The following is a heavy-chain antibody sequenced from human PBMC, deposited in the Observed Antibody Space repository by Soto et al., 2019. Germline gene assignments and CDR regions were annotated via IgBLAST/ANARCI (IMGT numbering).Heavy chain of an antibody. J-gene: IGHJ4*02. CDR2: INANSGGT. CDR1: GYTFTGYY. Sequence: ASVKVSCKASGYTFTGYYMHWVRPAPGQGLEWMGWINANSGGTNYAQKFQGWVTMTRDTSISTAYMELSRLRSDDTAVYYCARQTWHGDYTIDYWGQRTLVTVSS. D-gene: IGHD4-17*01. V-gene: IGHV1-2*04. CDR3: ARQTWHGDYTIDY.